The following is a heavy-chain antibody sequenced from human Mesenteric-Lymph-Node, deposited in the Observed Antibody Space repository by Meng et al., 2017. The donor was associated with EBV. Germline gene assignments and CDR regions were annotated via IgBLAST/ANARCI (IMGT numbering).Heavy chain of an antibody. CDR3: ARGAIFGIVITYFDY. CDR1: GGSFSGYH. D-gene: IGHD3-3*02. Sequence: QVQLQQGGAGLLEPSDTLSLTCEASGGSFSGYHWSWIRQPPGKGLEYIGEISQSGDTTYNPSLKSRVTISVDRSRNQFSLKMASVTAADTAVYYCARGAIFGIVITYFDYWSQGTLVTVSS. J-gene: IGHJ4*02. V-gene: IGHV4-34*01. CDR2: ISQSGDT.